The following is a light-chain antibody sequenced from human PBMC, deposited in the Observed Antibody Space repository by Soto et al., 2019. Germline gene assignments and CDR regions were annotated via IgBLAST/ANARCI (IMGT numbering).Light chain of an antibody. Sequence: EIVMTQSPATLSVSPGERATLSCRASQSVSSNLAWYQQKPGQAPRLLIYGASTGATGIPARFSGSGSGTEFTLTISSLQSEDFAVYYCQQYNNWPPPALTFGGGTKVEIK. CDR3: QQYNNWPPPALT. CDR1: QSVSSN. V-gene: IGKV3-15*01. J-gene: IGKJ4*01. CDR2: GAS.